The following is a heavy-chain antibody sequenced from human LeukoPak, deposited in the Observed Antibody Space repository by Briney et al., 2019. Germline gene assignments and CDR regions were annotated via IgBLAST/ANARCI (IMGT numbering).Heavy chain of an antibody. V-gene: IGHV3-13*01. CDR3: ARSGGDDDAFDI. J-gene: IGHJ3*02. D-gene: IGHD3-10*01. CDR2: IGTAGDT. CDR1: GFTFSSYD. Sequence: GGSLRLSCAASGFTFSSYDMHWVRQAPGKGLEWVSAIGTAGDTYYPGSVTGRFTISRENAKNSLYLQMDSLRAGDTAVYYCARSGGDDDAFDIWGQGTMVTVSS.